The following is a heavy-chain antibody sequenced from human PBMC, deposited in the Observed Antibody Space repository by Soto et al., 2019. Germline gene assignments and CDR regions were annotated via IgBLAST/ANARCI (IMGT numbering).Heavy chain of an antibody. V-gene: IGHV3-33*01. J-gene: IGHJ4*02. CDR2: IWYDGSIK. CDR3: AREGEEAKRYSSIWLIY. Sequence: QVQLVESGGGVVQPGRSLTLSCAASGFTFSSYGMHWVRQAPGKGLEWVALIWYDGSIKYYGDSVKGRFTISRDNSKNTLYLQMNSLGAEDTAVYYCAREGEEAKRYSSIWLIYWGQGTLVTVSS. D-gene: IGHD6-13*01. CDR1: GFTFSSYG.